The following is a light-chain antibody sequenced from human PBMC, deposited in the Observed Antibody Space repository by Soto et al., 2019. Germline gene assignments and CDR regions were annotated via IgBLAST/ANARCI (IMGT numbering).Light chain of an antibody. CDR2: KAS. V-gene: IGKV1-5*03. CDR1: QSISTY. J-gene: IGKJ4*01. CDR3: QHYSGYPLT. Sequence: DIQMTQSPSTLSASVGDRVTIACRASQSISTYLSWYQQQPGKAPKLLIYKASSLESGVPSRFSGSGSGTECTLTMSSLQPDDFATYYCQHYSGYPLTFGGGTQVEIK.